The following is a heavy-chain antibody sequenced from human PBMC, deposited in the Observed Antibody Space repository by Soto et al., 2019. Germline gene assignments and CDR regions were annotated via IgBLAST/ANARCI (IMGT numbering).Heavy chain of an antibody. D-gene: IGHD3-3*01. V-gene: IGHV2-5*02. Sequence: SGPTLVNPTQTLTLTCAFSGFSLSTSGVGVGWIRQPPGKALEWLALIYWDDDKRYSPSLKSRLTITKDTSKNQVVLTMTNMDPVDTATYYCAHRRGGVTIFGVVIESPNYFEYWGQGTLVTVSS. CDR1: GFSLSTSGVG. CDR3: AHRRGGVTIFGVVIESPNYFEY. J-gene: IGHJ4*02. CDR2: IYWDDDK.